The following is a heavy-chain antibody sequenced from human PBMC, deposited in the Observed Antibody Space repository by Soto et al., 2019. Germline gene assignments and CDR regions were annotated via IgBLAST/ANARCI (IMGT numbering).Heavy chain of an antibody. CDR2: ISAYSGNT. J-gene: IGHJ4*02. V-gene: IGHV1-18*01. CDR3: ARDPGRYSYEDY. Sequence: ASVKVSCKASGYTFLSHGISWVRQAPGQGLEWMGWISAYSGNTDYAQRLQDRVTLTTDTSTSTAYMELRSLRSDDTAVYYCARDPGRYSYEDYWGQGTLVTVSS. CDR1: GYTFLSHG. D-gene: IGHD5-18*01.